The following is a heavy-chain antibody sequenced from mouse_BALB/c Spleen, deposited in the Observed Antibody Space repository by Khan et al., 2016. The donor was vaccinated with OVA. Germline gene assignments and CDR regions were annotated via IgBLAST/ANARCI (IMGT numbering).Heavy chain of an antibody. Sequence: EVELVESGGGLVQPGGSRKLSCAASGFTFSDYGMAWVRQAPGKGPEWVAFISNLAYRIYYADTVTGRFTISRENAKNTLYLEMSSLRSEDTDIYYCAKAWAMDYWGQGTSVTVSS. CDR2: ISNLAYRI. J-gene: IGHJ4*01. CDR3: AKAWAMDY. V-gene: IGHV5-15*02. CDR1: GFTFSDYG.